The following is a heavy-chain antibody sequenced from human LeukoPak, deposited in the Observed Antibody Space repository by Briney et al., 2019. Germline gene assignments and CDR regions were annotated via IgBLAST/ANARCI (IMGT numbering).Heavy chain of an antibody. Sequence: GGSLRLSCAASGFTFDDHGMHWVRQAPGKGLEWVSGISWSSGIIGYADSVKGRFTISRDNAKNSLYLQMDSQRAEDTALYYCAKDIHGSGSLYYFDYWGQGTLVTVSS. D-gene: IGHD6-19*01. CDR1: GFTFDDHG. CDR3: AKDIHGSGSLYYFDY. V-gene: IGHV3-9*01. CDR2: ISWSSGII. J-gene: IGHJ4*02.